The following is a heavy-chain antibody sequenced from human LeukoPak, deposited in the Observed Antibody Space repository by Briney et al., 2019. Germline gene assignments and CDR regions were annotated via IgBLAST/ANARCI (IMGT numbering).Heavy chain of an antibody. CDR2: IIPIFGTA. CDR1: GGTFSSYA. V-gene: IGHV1-69*13. D-gene: IGHD5-12*01. CDR3: AIDNIIVGTITNWFDP. J-gene: IGHJ5*02. Sequence: ASVKVSCKASGGTFSSYAISWVRQAPGQGLEWMGGIIPIFGTANYAQKFQGRVTITADESTSTAYMELSSLRSEDTAVYYCAIDNIIVGTITNWFDPWGQGTLVTGSS.